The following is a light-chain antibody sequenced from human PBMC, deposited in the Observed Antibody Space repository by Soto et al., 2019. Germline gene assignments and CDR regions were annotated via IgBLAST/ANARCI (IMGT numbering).Light chain of an antibody. CDR1: QSISSY. Sequence: DLQMTQSPSSLSASIGDRVTITCRASQSISSYLNWYQQKPGKAPKLLIHAASSLQSGVPSRFSGSGSGTDFTLIISTLQPEDFATYYCQHNYNTPPSTFGQGTKVEMK. V-gene: IGKV1-39*01. J-gene: IGKJ1*01. CDR3: QHNYNTPPST. CDR2: AAS.